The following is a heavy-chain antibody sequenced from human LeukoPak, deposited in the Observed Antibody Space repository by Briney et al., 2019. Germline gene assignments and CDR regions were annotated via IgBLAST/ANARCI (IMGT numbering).Heavy chain of an antibody. V-gene: IGHV1-3*01. D-gene: IGHD3-9*01. Sequence: ASVKVSCKASGYTFTTYDMHWVRQAPGQRLEWMGWINADSGDTKYSQRFQGRVTITRDTSAYTAYMELRSLISEDTAVYYCARAPYDFLTGYSLNWFDPWGQGTLVTVSS. CDR2: INADSGDT. J-gene: IGHJ5*02. CDR3: ARAPYDFLTGYSLNWFDP. CDR1: GYTFTTYD.